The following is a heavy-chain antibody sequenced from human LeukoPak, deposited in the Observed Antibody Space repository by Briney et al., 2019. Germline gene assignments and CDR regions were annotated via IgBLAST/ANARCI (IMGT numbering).Heavy chain of an antibody. Sequence: ASVKVSCKASGYTFISYGISWVRQAPGQGLEWMGWITTSNGNTNYAQKFQGRVTMTRDTSISTAYMELSRLRSDDTAVYYCARDQWYYDSSGHPPGAFDIWGQGTMVTVSS. D-gene: IGHD3-22*01. CDR1: GYTFISYG. CDR3: ARDQWYYDSSGHPPGAFDI. J-gene: IGHJ3*02. V-gene: IGHV1-18*01. CDR2: ITTSNGNT.